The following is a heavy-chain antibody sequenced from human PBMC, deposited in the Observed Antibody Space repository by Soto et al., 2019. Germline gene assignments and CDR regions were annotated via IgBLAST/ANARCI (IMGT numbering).Heavy chain of an antibody. CDR2: IIPIFGTA. CDR1: GGTFSSYA. Sequence: QVQLVQSGAEVKKPGSSVKVSCKASGGTFSSYAISWVRQAPGQGLEWMGGIIPIFGTANYAQKFQGRVTIPADESTSTDYMELSSLRSEATAVYYCARDRYSSSWHSTHDAFDIWCQGKMVTVSS. V-gene: IGHV1-69*01. CDR3: ARDRYSSSWHSTHDAFDI. D-gene: IGHD6-13*01. J-gene: IGHJ3*02.